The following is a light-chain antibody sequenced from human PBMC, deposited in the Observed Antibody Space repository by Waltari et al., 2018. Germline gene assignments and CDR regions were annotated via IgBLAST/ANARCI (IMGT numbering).Light chain of an antibody. V-gene: IGKV1-17*01. CDR3: LQHNRYLFT. CDR1: QGIRND. CDR2: AAS. Sequence: QMTQSPPSLSPSVVDRVTITCRASQGIRNDLAWYQQKPGTAPRRLIYAASSLLSGVPSRFSGSGSGTEFTLTISSLQPEDFATYYCLQHNRYLFTFGQGTKLEIK. J-gene: IGKJ2*01.